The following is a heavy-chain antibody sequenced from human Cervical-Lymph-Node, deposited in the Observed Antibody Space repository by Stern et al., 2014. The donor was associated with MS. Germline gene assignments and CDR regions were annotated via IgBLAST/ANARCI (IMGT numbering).Heavy chain of an antibody. Sequence: QVQLVASGGGVVQPGRSLRLSCAASGFIFNYYAMYWVRQAPGKGLQWVAVISNDGSSRDYADSVKGRFTISRDNSKNTLFLQMNSLRVEDTGVYYCASRYDYGDYIYWSQGTLVTVSS. V-gene: IGHV3-30*04. CDR2: ISNDGSSR. J-gene: IGHJ4*02. D-gene: IGHD4-17*01. CDR1: GFIFNYYA. CDR3: ASRYDYGDYIY.